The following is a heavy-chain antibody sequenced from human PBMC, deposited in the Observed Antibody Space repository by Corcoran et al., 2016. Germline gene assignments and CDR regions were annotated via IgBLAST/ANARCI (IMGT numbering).Heavy chain of an antibody. CDR3: ARAYIVVVPAAISYYYYGMDV. J-gene: IGHJ6*02. CDR2: IIPIFGTA. D-gene: IGHD2-2*02. CDR1: GGTFSSYA. V-gene: IGHV1-69*01. Sequence: QVQLVQSGAEVKKPGSSVKVSCKASGGTFSSYAISWVRQAPGQGLEWMGGIIPIFGTANYAQKFQGRVTITADESTSTAYMELSSLRSEDTAVYYCARAYIVVVPAAISYYYYGMDVWGQGTTVTVSS.